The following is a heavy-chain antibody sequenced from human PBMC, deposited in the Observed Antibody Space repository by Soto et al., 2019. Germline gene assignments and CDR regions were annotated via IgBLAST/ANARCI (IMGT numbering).Heavy chain of an antibody. CDR1: GYTFTSYY. Sequence: QVQLVQSGAEVKKPGASVKVSCKASGYTFTSYYMHWVRQAPGQGLEWMGIINTSGGSTSYAQKFQGIVNMTRDTSTSIVYRELRSLGSEDRAVYYCARYFDVLRDGDYVSGRGPFDYWGHGTLVTVSS. J-gene: IGHJ4*01. CDR3: ARYFDVLRDGDYVSGRGPFDY. CDR2: INTSGGST. D-gene: IGHD4-17*01. V-gene: IGHV1-46*01.